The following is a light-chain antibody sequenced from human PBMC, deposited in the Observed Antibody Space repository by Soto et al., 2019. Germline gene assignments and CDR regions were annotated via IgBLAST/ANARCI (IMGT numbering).Light chain of an antibody. CDR3: QQGHNWPLT. CDR2: SAS. V-gene: IGKV3-15*01. J-gene: IGKJ2*01. CDR1: QSISTE. Sequence: EIVMTQSPATLSVSPGERATLSCRASQSISTELAWYQQKPGQPPRLLIYSASTRATGVPARFPGRGSGSEFTLTISGLQSEDFAVYYCQQGHNWPLTFGQGARLEI.